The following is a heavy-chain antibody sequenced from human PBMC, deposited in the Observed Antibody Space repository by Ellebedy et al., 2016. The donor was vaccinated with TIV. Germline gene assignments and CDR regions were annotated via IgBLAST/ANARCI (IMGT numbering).Heavy chain of an antibody. CDR1: GFTFSSCA. CDR3: ARAPTTGGGGSIDY. J-gene: IGHJ4*02. Sequence: PGGSLRLSCAASGFTFSSCAMTWVRQAPAKGLEWVSAISGSGGSTYYADSVKGRFTNSRDNAKNSLYLQMNSLRDEDTAVYYCARAPTTGGGGSIDYWGQGTLVTVSS. D-gene: IGHD1-26*01. CDR2: ISGSGGST. V-gene: IGHV3-23*01.